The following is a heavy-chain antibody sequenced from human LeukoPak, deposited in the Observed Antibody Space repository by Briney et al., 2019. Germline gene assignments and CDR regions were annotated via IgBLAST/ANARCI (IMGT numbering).Heavy chain of an antibody. V-gene: IGHV1-18*01. CDR3: TRMVRGVVDWFDP. J-gene: IGHJ5*02. CDR1: GYTFTSYG. D-gene: IGHD3-10*01. Sequence: ASVKVSCKASGYTFTSYGISGVRQAPGQGLEWMGWISAYNGNTNYAQKLQGRVTMTTDTSTSTAYMELRSLRSDDTAVYYCTRMVRGVVDWFDPWGQGTLVTVSS. CDR2: ISAYNGNT.